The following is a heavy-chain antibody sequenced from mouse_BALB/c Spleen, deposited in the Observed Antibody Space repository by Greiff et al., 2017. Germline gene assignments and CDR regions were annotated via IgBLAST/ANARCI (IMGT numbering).Heavy chain of an antibody. V-gene: IGHV1S81*02. CDR3: ARTTVGATDY. Sequence: QVQLQQPGAELVKPGASVKLSCKASGYTFTSYWMHWVKQRPGQGLEWIGEINPSNGRTNYNEKFKSKATLTVDKSSSTAYMQLSSLTSEDSAVYYCARTTVGATDYWGQGTTLTVSS. J-gene: IGHJ2*01. D-gene: IGHD1-1*01. CDR2: INPSNGRT. CDR1: GYTFTSYW.